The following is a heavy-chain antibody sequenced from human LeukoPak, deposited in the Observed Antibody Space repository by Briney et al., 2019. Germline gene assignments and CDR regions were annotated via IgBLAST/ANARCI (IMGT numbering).Heavy chain of an antibody. CDR1: GFTFSSYA. D-gene: IGHD3-3*01. J-gene: IGHJ4*02. CDR3: ARDRYDFWSGYYPI. V-gene: IGHV3-23*01. Sequence: GGSLRLSCAASGFTFSSYAMSWVRQTPGKGLEWVSAISGSGGSTYYADSVKGRFTISRDNSKNTLFLQMNSLRAEDTAVYYCARDRYDFWSGYYPIWGQGTLVTVSS. CDR2: ISGSGGST.